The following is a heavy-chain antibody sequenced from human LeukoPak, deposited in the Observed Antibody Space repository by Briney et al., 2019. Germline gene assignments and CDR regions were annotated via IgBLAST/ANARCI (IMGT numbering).Heavy chain of an antibody. J-gene: IGHJ6*03. V-gene: IGHV4-4*02. CDR1: GGSISSSNW. CDR3: ARLRSDYGDHYYYYYYMDI. CDR2: IYHSGST. Sequence: PSETLSLTCTVSGGSISSSNWWSWVRQPPGKGLEWIGEIYHSGSTNYNPSLKSRVTISVDKSKNQFSLKLSSVTAADTAVYYCARLRSDYGDHYYYYYYMDIWGKGTTVTVSS. D-gene: IGHD4-17*01.